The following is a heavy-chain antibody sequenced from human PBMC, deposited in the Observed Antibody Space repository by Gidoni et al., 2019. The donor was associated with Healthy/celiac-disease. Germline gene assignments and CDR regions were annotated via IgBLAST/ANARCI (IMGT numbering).Heavy chain of an antibody. Sequence: QVQMVESGGGVVQPGRSLRLSCAASGFPFSSYAMHWVRQAPGKGLEWVAVISYDGSNKYYADSVKGRFTISRDNSKNTLYLQMNSLRAEDTAVYYCARGRGRIAVAGAYWYFDLWGRGTLVTVSS. CDR1: GFPFSSYA. V-gene: IGHV3-30-3*01. CDR2: ISYDGSNK. CDR3: ARGRGRIAVAGAYWYFDL. D-gene: IGHD6-19*01. J-gene: IGHJ2*01.